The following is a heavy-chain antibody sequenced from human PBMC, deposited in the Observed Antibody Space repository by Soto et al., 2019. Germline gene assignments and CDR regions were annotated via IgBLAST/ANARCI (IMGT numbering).Heavy chain of an antibody. D-gene: IGHD6-13*01. CDR1: GFSFTNYW. J-gene: IGHJ5*02. CDR2: IDPVDSYA. Sequence: GESLKISCKGSGFSFTNYWISWVRQVPGKGLEWMGNIDPVDSYANYSPSFQGHVTFSVDTSISTAYLQWSSLKASDTAMYFCARIESIARNWFDPWGQGTPVTVSS. CDR3: ARIESIARNWFDP. V-gene: IGHV5-10-1*01.